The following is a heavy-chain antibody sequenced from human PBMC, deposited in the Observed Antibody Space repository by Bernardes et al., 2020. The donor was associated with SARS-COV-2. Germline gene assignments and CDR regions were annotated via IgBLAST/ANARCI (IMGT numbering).Heavy chain of an antibody. V-gene: IGHV1-2*02. J-gene: IGHJ4*02. CDR2: LSPTDGHT. D-gene: IGHD1-26*01. CDR3: ASGRGWLTYFDY. CDR1: GYTFIDYY. Sequence: APLKVSCKVSGYTFIDYYMYWVRQAPGQGLEWIGWLSPTDGHTSFAQKFQGRVTVTGDPSISTGYMELSRLTSDDTAVYFCASGRGWLTYFDYWGQGTLITVSS.